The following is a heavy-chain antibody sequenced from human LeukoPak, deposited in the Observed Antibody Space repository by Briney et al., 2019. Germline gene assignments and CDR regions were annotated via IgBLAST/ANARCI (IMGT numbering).Heavy chain of an antibody. CDR3: ARGVPPYGSGSYYFDY. D-gene: IGHD3-10*01. Sequence: SETLSLTCTVSGGSISSSSYYWGWIRQPPGKGLEWIGSIYYSGSTYYNPSLKSRVTISVDTSKNQFSLKLSSVTAADTAVYYCARGVPPYGSGSYYFDYWGQGTLVTVSS. CDR2: IYYSGST. J-gene: IGHJ4*02. CDR1: GGSISSSSYY. V-gene: IGHV4-39*01.